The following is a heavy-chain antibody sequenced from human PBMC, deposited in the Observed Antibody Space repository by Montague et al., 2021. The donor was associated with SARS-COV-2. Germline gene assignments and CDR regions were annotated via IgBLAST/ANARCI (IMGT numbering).Heavy chain of an antibody. CDR1: NGSITSNF. J-gene: IGHJ5*01. CDR2: IYYRGST. CDR3: AREGLNNWIDS. Sequence: SETLSLTCSVSNGSITSNFWSWIRQPPGKRLEWIGYIYYRGSTNYNPSLESRVTMSVATSKNQFSLKLRFVTAADTAVYYCAREGLNNWIDSWGQGTLVIVSS. V-gene: IGHV4-59*01.